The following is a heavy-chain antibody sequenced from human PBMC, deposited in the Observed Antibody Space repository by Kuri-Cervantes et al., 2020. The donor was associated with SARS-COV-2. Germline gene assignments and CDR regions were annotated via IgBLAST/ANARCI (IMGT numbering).Heavy chain of an antibody. CDR2: ASGSGRRT. CDR3: ARDPGRGDAFDI. CDR1: GLTFSRYA. V-gene: IGHV3-23*01. J-gene: IGHJ3*02. Sequence: RGPLRLSCAASGLTFSRYAMSLVRQAPGKGLEWVSAASGSGRRTYYVDSVKGRFTISRDNSKNTLYLQMDSLRAEDTAVYYCARDPGRGDAFDIWGQGTMVTVS. D-gene: IGHD3-10*01.